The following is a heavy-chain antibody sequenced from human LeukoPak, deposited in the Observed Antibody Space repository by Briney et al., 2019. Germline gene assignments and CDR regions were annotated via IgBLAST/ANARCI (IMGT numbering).Heavy chain of an antibody. J-gene: IGHJ4*02. CDR3: ARHGPPMSPIDY. CDR1: GDSISRSTYY. Sequence: SETLSLTCTVSGDSISRSTYYWGRIRQPPGRGLEWIGALYYSGSIYYNPSLKSRATISVDTPKNQFSLKLNSVTAADTALYYCARHGPPMSPIDYWGQGTLVSVSS. V-gene: IGHV4-39*01. D-gene: IGHD3-22*01. CDR2: LYYSGSI.